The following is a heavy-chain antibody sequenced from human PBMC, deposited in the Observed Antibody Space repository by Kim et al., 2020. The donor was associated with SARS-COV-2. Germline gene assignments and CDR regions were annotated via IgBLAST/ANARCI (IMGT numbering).Heavy chain of an antibody. Sequence: ASVKVSCKASGYIFTGDAMHWVRQAPGQSLEWMGWVYPSNGATQSSQKLQGRVTFTSDTSADTVYMELNNLRSEDTAVYFCARGTYGGWLDPWGQGSLVIVS. V-gene: IGHV1-3*01. D-gene: IGHD4-17*01. CDR2: VYPSNGAT. CDR1: GYIFTGDA. J-gene: IGHJ5*02. CDR3: ARGTYGGWLDP.